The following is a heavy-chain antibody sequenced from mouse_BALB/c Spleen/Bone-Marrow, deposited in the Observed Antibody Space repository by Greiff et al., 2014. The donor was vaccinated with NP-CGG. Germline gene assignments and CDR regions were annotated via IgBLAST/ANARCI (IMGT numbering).Heavy chain of an antibody. CDR1: GFNIKDTY. CDR2: IDPANGNT. D-gene: IGHD1-1*01. CDR3: ARRLRSAMDY. V-gene: IGHV14-3*02. Sequence: EVKLMESGAELVKPGASVKLSCTASGFNIKDTYIHWVKQRPEQGLEWIGRIDPANGNTKYDPKFQGKATITADTSSNTAYLQLSGLTSEDTAVYYCARRLRSAMDYWGQGTSVTVSS. J-gene: IGHJ4*01.